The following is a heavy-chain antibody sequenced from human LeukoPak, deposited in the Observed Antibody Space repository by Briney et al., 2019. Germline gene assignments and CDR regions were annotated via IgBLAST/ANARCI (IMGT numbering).Heavy chain of an antibody. Sequence: GGSLRLSCAASGFPFSSYEMNWVRQAPGKGLEWVSYISNSGRTTYYADSVKGRFTISRDNAKNSLYLQMNSLRAEDTAVYYCASYGGHPSRFDPWGPGTLVTVSS. CDR2: ISNSGRTT. CDR3: ASYGGHPSRFDP. V-gene: IGHV3-48*03. CDR1: GFPFSSYE. D-gene: IGHD4-23*01. J-gene: IGHJ5*02.